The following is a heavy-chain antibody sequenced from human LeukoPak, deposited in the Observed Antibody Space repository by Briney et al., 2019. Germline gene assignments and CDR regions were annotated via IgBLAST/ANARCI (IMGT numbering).Heavy chain of an antibody. J-gene: IGHJ4*02. CDR3: AREGSSTYYFDY. D-gene: IGHD6-6*01. CDR1: GYTFTGYY. CDR2: INPNSGGT. V-gene: IGHV1-2*02. Sequence: ASVRVSCRASGYTFTGYYMHWVRQAPGQGLEWMGWINPNSGGTNYAQKFQGRVTITRDTSISTAYMELSRLRSDDTAVYYCAREGSSTYYFDYWGQGTLVTVSS.